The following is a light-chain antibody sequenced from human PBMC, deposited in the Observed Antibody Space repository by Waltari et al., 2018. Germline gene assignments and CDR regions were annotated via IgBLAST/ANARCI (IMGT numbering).Light chain of an antibody. V-gene: IGKV2-30*01. J-gene: IGKJ1*01. Sequence: DVVMTQSPLSLSVTLGQPASISCRSSQSLLYSDGKTYLNWFQQRQGPAPRRLIYKVSNRDSGVPARVSGSGSGTDFTLTISRVEAEDVGIYYCMQATHLPPTFGQGTKVEI. CDR3: MQATHLPPT. CDR2: KVS. CDR1: QSLLYSDGKTY.